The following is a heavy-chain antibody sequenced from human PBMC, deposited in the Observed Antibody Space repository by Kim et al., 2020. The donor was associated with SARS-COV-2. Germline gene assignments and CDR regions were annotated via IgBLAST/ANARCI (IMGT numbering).Heavy chain of an antibody. CDR3: AKNYYDSTGHDDAFDI. J-gene: IGHJ3*02. D-gene: IGHD3-22*01. Sequence: PSLKSRFTISADTSKNQFSLRLSSVTAADTAVYYCAKNYYDSTGHDDAFDIWGPGTMVTVSS. V-gene: IGHV4-59*01.